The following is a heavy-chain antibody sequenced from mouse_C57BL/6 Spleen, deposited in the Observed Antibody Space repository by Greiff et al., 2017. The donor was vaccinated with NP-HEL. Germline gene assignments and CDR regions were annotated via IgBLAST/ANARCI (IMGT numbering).Heavy chain of an antibody. J-gene: IGHJ2*01. D-gene: IGHD1-1*01. CDR3: AREGPYYYGSSY. V-gene: IGHV3-6*01. CDR2: ISYDGSN. Sequence: EVKLLESGPGLVKPSQSLSLTCSVTGYSITSGYYWNWIRQFPGNKLEWMGYISYDGSNNYNPSLKNRISITRDTSKNQFFLKLNSVTTEDTATYYCAREGPYYYGSSYWGQGTTLTVSS. CDR1: GYSITSGYY.